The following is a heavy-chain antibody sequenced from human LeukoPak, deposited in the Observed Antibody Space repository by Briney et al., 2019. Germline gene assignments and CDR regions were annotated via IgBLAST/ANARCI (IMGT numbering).Heavy chain of an antibody. Sequence: GGSLRLSCAASGFTFSSYAMSWVRQAPGKGLEWVSAISGSGGSTYYADSVKGRLTISRDNSKNTLYLQMNSLRAEDTAVYYCAKVMYNWNDAFDYWGQGTLVTVSS. CDR1: GFTFSSYA. D-gene: IGHD1-20*01. V-gene: IGHV3-23*01. J-gene: IGHJ4*02. CDR2: ISGSGGST. CDR3: AKVMYNWNDAFDY.